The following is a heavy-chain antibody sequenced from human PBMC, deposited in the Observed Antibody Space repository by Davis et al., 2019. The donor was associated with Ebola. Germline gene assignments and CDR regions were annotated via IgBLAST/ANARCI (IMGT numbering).Heavy chain of an antibody. CDR3: AREGRYCNGNTCYGGTLDY. CDR2: INWNGGST. J-gene: IGHJ4*02. D-gene: IGHD2-15*01. CDR1: GFTFDAYA. Sequence: PGGSLRLSCAASGFTFDAYAMNWVRHAPGKGLEWVSGINWNGGSTGDADSVKGRFTISRDNAKNSLYLQMNSLRVEDTALYYCAREGRYCNGNTCYGGTLDYWGQGTLVTVSS. V-gene: IGHV3-20*04.